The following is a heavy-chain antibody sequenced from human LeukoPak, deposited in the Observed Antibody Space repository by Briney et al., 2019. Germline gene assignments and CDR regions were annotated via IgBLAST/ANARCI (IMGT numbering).Heavy chain of an antibody. CDR1: GFTFSSYA. J-gene: IGHJ4*02. CDR2: ISYDGSNK. Sequence: PGGSLGLSCAASGFTFSSYAMHWVRQAPGKGLEWVAVISYDGSNKYYADSVKGRFTISRDNSKNTLYLQMNSLRAEDTAVYYCARDPGEANFFDYWGQGTLVTVSS. CDR3: ARDPGEANFFDY. D-gene: IGHD1-14*01. V-gene: IGHV3-30-3*01.